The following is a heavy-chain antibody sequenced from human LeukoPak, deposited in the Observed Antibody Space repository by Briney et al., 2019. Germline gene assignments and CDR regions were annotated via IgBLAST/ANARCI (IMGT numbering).Heavy chain of an antibody. CDR3: ARSITSSWYGDFQH. D-gene: IGHD6-13*01. Sequence: PSETLSLTCTVSGGSISSSSNYWGWIRHPPGKGLEWIGSIYYSGNTYYNPSLKSRVTISVDTSKNQFSLKLSSVTAADRAVYYCARSITSSWYGDFQHWGRGTLVTVSS. J-gene: IGHJ1*01. CDR2: IYYSGNT. V-gene: IGHV4-39*01. CDR1: GGSISSSSNY.